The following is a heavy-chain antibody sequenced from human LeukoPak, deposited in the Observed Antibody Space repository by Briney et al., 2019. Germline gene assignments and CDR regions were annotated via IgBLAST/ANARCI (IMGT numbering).Heavy chain of an antibody. Sequence: ASVKVSCKASGYTFTSYYMHWVRQAPGQGLEGMGIINPSGGSTSYAQKFQGRVTMTRDMSTSTVYMELTSLRSDDTAVYYCARSTYSSPRGGFDPWGQGTLVTVSS. V-gene: IGHV1-46*01. CDR1: GYTFTSYY. D-gene: IGHD6-13*01. CDR2: INPSGGST. CDR3: ARSTYSSPRGGFDP. J-gene: IGHJ5*02.